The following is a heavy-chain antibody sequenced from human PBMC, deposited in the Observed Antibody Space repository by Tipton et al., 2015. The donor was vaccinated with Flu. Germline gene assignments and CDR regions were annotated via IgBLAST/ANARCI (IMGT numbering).Heavy chain of an antibody. D-gene: IGHD3-22*01. J-gene: IGHJ6*02. CDR1: GFTFRSYD. CDR2: ISYPGTDK. Sequence: SLRLSCAASGFTFRSYDMHWVRQAPGNGLEWVAAISYPGTDKYYADSVKGRFTISRDNSKNTLYLQMSGLRAEDTAVYYFVKDQDDRVSSGAFCMSGWGHGATVPVSS. CDR3: VKDQDDRVSSGAFCMSG. V-gene: IGHV3-30*18.